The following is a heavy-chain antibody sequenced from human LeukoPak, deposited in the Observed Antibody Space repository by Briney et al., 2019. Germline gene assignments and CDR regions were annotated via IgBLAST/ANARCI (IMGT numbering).Heavy chain of an antibody. V-gene: IGHV4-61*01. CDR1: GGSVSSGSYY. D-gene: IGHD6-13*01. J-gene: IGHJ4*02. CDR3: AREAAGTGYFDY. Sequence: SETLSLTCTVSGGSVSSGSYYWSWIRQPPGKGLEWIGYIYYGGSTNYNPSLKSRVTISVDTSKNQFSLKLSSVTAADTAVYYCAREAAGTGYFDYWGQGTLVTVSS. CDR2: IYYGGST.